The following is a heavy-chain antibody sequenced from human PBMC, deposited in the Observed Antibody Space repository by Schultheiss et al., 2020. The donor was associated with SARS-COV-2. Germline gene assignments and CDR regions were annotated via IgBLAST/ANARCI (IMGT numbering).Heavy chain of an antibody. CDR1: NVSINTGGYY. CDR2: IYYSGST. J-gene: IGHJ5*02. V-gene: IGHV4-30-4*01. D-gene: IGHD1-7*01. CDR3: ARGWATGTTGWFDP. Sequence: LRLSCTVDNVSINTGGYYWSWIRQPPGKGLEWIGYIYYSGSTYYNPSLKSRVTISVDRSKNQFSLKLSSVTAADTAVYYCARGWATGTTGWFDPWGQGTLVTVSS.